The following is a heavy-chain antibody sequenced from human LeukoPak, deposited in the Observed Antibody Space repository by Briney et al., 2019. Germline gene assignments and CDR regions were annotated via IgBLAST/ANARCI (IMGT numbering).Heavy chain of an antibody. J-gene: IGHJ4*02. CDR3: AKGVTVIAVAGTFGA. D-gene: IGHD6-19*01. CDR1: GFPFSSYA. CDR2: ISGSGGST. Sequence: GGSLRLSCAASGFPFSSYAMSWVRQAPGKGLEWVSAISGSGGSTYYADSVKGRFTISRDNSKNTLYLQMSSLRAEDTAVYYCAKGVTVIAVAGTFGAGGQGTLVTVSS. V-gene: IGHV3-23*01.